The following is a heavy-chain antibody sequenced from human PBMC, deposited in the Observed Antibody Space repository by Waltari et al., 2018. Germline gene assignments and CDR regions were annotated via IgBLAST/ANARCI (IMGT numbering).Heavy chain of an antibody. CDR2: INKNGDAT. CDR3: ARSGGYIDY. D-gene: IGHD2-15*01. J-gene: IGHJ4*02. CDR1: GFSFSGSW. Sequence: EVNLVESGGDLVQPGGSLRLSCAASGFSFSGSWMHWVRQAPGKELVWVSRINKNGDATSYADSVKGRFTISKDNAKNTLYLEMNSLRAEDTAVYYCARSGGYIDYWGQGTLVTVSS. V-gene: IGHV3-74*01.